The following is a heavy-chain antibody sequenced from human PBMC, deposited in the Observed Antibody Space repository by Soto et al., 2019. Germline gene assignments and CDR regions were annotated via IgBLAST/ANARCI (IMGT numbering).Heavy chain of an antibody. CDR3: ARDRFYSYGPPYYYYGMDV. D-gene: IGHD5-18*01. V-gene: IGHV3-30-3*01. J-gene: IGHJ6*02. CDR2: ISYDGSNK. Sequence: QVQLVESGGGVVQPGRSLRLSCAASGFTFSSYAMHWVRQAPGKGLEWVAVISYDGSNKYYADSVKGRFTISRDNSKNTLYLQMNSLRAEDTAVYYCARDRFYSYGPPYYYYGMDVWGQGTTVTVSS. CDR1: GFTFSSYA.